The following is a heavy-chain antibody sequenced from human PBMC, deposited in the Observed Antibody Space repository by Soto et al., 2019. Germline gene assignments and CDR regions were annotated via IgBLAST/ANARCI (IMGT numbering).Heavy chain of an antibody. CDR2: IYYSGST. D-gene: IGHD2-21*02. Sequence: SETLSLTCTVSGGSISSYYLSWIRQPPGKGLEWIGYIYYSGSTNYNPSLKSRVTISVDTSKNQFSLKLNSVTAADTAVYYCARDLWGYCGTDCYPLDVWGQGITVTVSS. V-gene: IGHV4-59*01. J-gene: IGHJ6*02. CDR1: GGSISSYY. CDR3: ARDLWGYCGTDCYPLDV.